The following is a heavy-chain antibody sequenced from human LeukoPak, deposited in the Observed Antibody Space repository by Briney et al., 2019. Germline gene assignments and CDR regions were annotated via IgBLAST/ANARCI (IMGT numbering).Heavy chain of an antibody. D-gene: IGHD6-19*01. J-gene: IGHJ3*02. CDR2: IYPGDSDT. V-gene: IGHV5-51*01. CDR1: GYSFTSYW. CDR3: ARHRYSSGWYDRNALDI. Sequence: GESLKISCKGSGYSFTSYWIGWVRQMPGKGLEWMGIIYPGDSDTRYSPSFQGQVTISADKSISTAYLQWSSLKASDTAMYYCARHRYSSGWYDRNALDIWGQGTMVTVSS.